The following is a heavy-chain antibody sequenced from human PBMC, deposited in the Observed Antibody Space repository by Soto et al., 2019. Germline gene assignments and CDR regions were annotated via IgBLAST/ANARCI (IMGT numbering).Heavy chain of an antibody. J-gene: IGHJ4*02. CDR1: GGSISSYY. Sequence: QVQLQESGPGLVKPSETLSLTCTVSGGSISSYYWSWIRQPPGKGLEWIGYIYYSGSTNYNPSLKSRVTISVATSKNQFSLKLSSVTAADTAVYYCARLSTTVLDYWGQGTLVTVSS. V-gene: IGHV4-59*08. D-gene: IGHD4-17*01. CDR3: ARLSTTVLDY. CDR2: IYYSGST.